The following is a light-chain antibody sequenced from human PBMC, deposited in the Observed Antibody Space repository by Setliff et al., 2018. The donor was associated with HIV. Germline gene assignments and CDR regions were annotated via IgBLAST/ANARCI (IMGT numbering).Light chain of an antibody. CDR3: SSYTSSSSYV. Sequence: LTQPASVSGSPGQSITISCTGISSDVGGYNYVSWYQQHPGKAPKLMIYDVSNRPSGVSNRFSGSKSGNTASLTISGLQAEDEADYYCSSYTSSSSYVFGTGTKVTVL. V-gene: IGLV2-14*03. CDR2: DVS. CDR1: SSDVGGYNY. J-gene: IGLJ1*01.